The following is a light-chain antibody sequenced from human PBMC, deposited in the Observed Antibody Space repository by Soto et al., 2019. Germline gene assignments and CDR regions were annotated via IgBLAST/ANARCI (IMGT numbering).Light chain of an antibody. Sequence: ETVVTQTPLSLPVTPGEPASISCRSSQNLLNSDDGNTYLDWYLQKPGQSPQLLIYTVSSRAYGVPDRFSGSGSGTDFTLKISRVEAEDVGVYYCMQRKEFPSGITFGQGTRLEIK. CDR1: QNLLNSDDGNTY. CDR2: TVS. V-gene: IGKV2-40*01. CDR3: MQRKEFPSGIT. J-gene: IGKJ5*01.